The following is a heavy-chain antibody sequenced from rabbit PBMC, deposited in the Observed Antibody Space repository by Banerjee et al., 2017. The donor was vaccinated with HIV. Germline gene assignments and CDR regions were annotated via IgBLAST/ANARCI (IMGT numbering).Heavy chain of an antibody. CDR3: ARGLVAGVLNL. CDR1: GFSFSSNYW. CDR2: IYPRYGAT. Sequence: QEQLEESGGDLVKPEGSLTLTCTASGFSFSSNYWLCWVRQAPGKGLEWIATIYPRYGATDYANWVRGRFTVSLDNAQNTVFLRMTSLTAADTATYFCARGLVAGVLNLWGQGTLVTVS. V-gene: IGHV1S45*01. J-gene: IGHJ4*01. D-gene: IGHD4-1*01.